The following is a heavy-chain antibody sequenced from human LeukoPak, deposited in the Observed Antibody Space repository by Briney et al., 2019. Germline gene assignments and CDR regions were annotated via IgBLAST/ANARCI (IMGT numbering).Heavy chain of an antibody. Sequence: GGSLRLSCVASGFTFSSYWMSWVRQAPGKGLEWVANIDQDGSEKYDVDSAKGRFTISRDNAKNSLYLQMKSLRAEDTAVYYCARRSSWTYYYYYYMDVWGKGTTVTISS. CDR2: IDQDGSEK. J-gene: IGHJ6*03. CDR1: GFTFSSYW. CDR3: ARRSSWTYYYYYYMDV. D-gene: IGHD6-13*01. V-gene: IGHV3-7*01.